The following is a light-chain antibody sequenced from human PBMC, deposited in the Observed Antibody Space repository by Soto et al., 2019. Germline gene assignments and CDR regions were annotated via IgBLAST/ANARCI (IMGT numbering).Light chain of an antibody. CDR3: QHYNSYSEA. J-gene: IGKJ1*01. CDR1: QSISTW. CDR2: DAS. V-gene: IGKV1-5*01. Sequence: IQMTQCPSTLCAYVGDRVTITCRASQSISTWLAWYQQKPGKAPKLLIYDASSLESGVPSRFSGSGSGTEFTLTIGSLQPDALATYSCQHYNSYSEAFRQGTEVDIK.